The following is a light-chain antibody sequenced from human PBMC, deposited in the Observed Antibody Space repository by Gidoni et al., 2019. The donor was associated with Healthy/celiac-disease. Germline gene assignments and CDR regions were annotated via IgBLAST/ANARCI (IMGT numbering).Light chain of an antibody. CDR1: QSISSY. CDR2: AAS. V-gene: IGKV1-39*01. J-gene: IGKJ3*01. Sequence: RVTITCRASQSISSYLNWYQQKPGKAPKLLIYAASSLQSGVPSRFSGSGSGTDFTLTISSLQPEDFATYYCQQSYSTPGVTFGPXTKVDIK. CDR3: QQSYSTPGVT.